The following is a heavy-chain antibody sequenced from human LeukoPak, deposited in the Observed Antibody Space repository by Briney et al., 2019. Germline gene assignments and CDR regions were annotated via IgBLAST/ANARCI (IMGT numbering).Heavy chain of an antibody. CDR2: IYPGDSDT. J-gene: IGHJ4*02. D-gene: IGHD6-13*01. CDR1: GYSFTSYW. Sequence: GESLKISCKGSGYSFTSYWIGWVRQMPGKGLEWMGIIYPGDSDTRYRPSFQGQVTISADKSISTAYLQWSSLKASDTAMYYCARMGWVYSSSVPYYFDYWGQGTLVTVSS. CDR3: ARMGWVYSSSVPYYFDY. V-gene: IGHV5-51*01.